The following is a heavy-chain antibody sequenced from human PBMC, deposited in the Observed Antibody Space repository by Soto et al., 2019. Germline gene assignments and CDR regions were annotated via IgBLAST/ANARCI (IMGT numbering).Heavy chain of an antibody. D-gene: IGHD3-3*01. J-gene: IGHJ6*02. CDR3: ASKNTTPITLFGAEPYFYYGMDV. CDR1: GYTFTGYY. V-gene: IGHV1-69*13. Sequence: ASVKVACKASGYTFTGYYVLWVRQAPGQGPECMGWSNPYTGTANYAQKFQGRVTITADESTSTAYMELSSMRSEDTAVYYCASKNTTPITLFGAEPYFYYGMDVWGQGITVTVSS. CDR2: SNPYTGTA.